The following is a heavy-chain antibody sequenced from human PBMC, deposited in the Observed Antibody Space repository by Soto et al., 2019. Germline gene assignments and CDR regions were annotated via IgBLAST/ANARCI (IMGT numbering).Heavy chain of an antibody. D-gene: IGHD6-13*01. CDR1: GGSISSGGYY. V-gene: IGHV4-31*03. Sequence: PSETLSLTCTVSGGSISSGGYYWSWIRQHPGKGLEWIGYIYYSGSTYYNPSLKSRVTISVDTSKNQFSLKLSSVTAADTAVYYCAREAAAGTYYYGMDVWGLGTKVTVSS. CDR2: IYYSGST. J-gene: IGHJ6*02. CDR3: AREAAAGTYYYGMDV.